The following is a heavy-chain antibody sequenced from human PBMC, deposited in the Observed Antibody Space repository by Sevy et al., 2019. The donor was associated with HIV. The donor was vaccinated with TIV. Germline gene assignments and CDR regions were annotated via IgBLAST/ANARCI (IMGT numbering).Heavy chain of an antibody. CDR1: GYSFTSYW. Sequence: GESLKISCKGSGYSFTSYWIGWVRQMPGKGLEWMGIIYPGDSDTRYSPSFQVQFTISADKSISTAYLQWSSLKASETAMYYCARPYYYGSGSYYNSPPYYFDYWGQGTLVTVSS. V-gene: IGHV5-51*01. J-gene: IGHJ4*02. CDR3: ARPYYYGSGSYYNSPPYYFDY. CDR2: IYPGDSDT. D-gene: IGHD3-10*01.